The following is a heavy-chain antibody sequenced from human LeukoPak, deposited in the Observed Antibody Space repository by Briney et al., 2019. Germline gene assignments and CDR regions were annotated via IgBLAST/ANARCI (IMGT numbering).Heavy chain of an antibody. V-gene: IGHV4-34*01. D-gene: IGHD6-19*01. CDR2: INHSGST. CDR3: AREPPLPEMSIAVAAGYFDY. Sequence: SETLSLTCAVYGGSFSGYYWSWIRQPPGKGLEWIGEINHSGSTNYNPSLKSRVTISVDTSKNQFSLKLSSVTAADTAVYYCAREPPLPEMSIAVAAGYFDYWGQGTRVTVSS. J-gene: IGHJ4*02. CDR1: GGSFSGYY.